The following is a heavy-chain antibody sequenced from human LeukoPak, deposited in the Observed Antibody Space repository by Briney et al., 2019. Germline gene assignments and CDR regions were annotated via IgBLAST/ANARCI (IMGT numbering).Heavy chain of an antibody. D-gene: IGHD3-22*01. CDR1: GGSFSGYY. CDR2: INHSGST. Sequence: SETLSLTCAVSGGSFSGYYWSWIRQPPGKGLEWIGEINHSGSTNYNPSLKSRVTISVDTSKNQFSLKLSSVTAADTAVYYCASSNYYDSSGYSYYYYGMDVWGQGTTVTVSS. CDR3: ASSNYYDSSGYSYYYYGMDV. V-gene: IGHV4-34*01. J-gene: IGHJ6*02.